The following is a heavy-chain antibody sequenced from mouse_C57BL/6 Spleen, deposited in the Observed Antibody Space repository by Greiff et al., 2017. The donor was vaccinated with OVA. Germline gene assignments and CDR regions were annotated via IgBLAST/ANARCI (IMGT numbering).Heavy chain of an antibody. V-gene: IGHV1-81*01. Sequence: QVQLQQSGAELARPGASVKLSCKASGYTFTSYGISWVKQSTGQGLEWIGEIYPRSGNTYYNEKFKGKATLTVDKSSSTAYMELRSLTSEDSAVYFCAMETAQTLFDYWGQGTTLTVSS. J-gene: IGHJ2*01. CDR2: IYPRSGNT. CDR1: GYTFTSYG. CDR3: AMETAQTLFDY. D-gene: IGHD3-2*02.